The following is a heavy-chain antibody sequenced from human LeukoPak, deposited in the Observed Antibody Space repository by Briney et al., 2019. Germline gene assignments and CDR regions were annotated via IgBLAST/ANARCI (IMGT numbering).Heavy chain of an antibody. J-gene: IGHJ4*02. CDR2: INSDGSST. CDR3: ARRGAVAGTGDY. CDR1: EFTFSSYW. D-gene: IGHD6-19*01. V-gene: IGHV3-74*01. Sequence: GGSLRLSCAASEFTFSSYWMHWVRQAPGKGLVWVSRINSDGSSTSYADSVKGRFTISRDNAKNTLYLQMNSLRAEDTAVYYCARRGAVAGTGDYWGQGTLVTVSS.